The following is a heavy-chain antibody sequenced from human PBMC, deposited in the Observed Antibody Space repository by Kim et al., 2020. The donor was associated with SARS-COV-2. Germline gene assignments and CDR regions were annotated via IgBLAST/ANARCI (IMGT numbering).Heavy chain of an antibody. Sequence: GGSLRLSCAASGFTVSSNDIIWFLQAPGKGLEWVSSIYSDGSTYNTDSVKGRFTISIYNSKNTLYLQMNSLRAEDTAVYYCARVGTIRFSENWFDPCGQGNLVTVSS. V-gene: IGHV3-53*04. CDR1: GFTVSSND. D-gene: IGHD3-3*01. J-gene: IGHJ5*02. CDR3: ARVGTIRFSENWFDP. CDR2: IYSDGST.